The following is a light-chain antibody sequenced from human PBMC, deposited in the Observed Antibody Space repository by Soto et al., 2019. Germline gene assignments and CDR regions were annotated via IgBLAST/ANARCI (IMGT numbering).Light chain of an antibody. V-gene: IGKV3-15*01. Sequence: EIVMTQSPATLSVSPWERATLSCRASQSVSSNLAWYQQKPGQAPRLLIYGASTRATGIPARFSGSGSGTDFTLTISSLQSEDFAVYYCQQYSKWPTFGRGTKVDIK. CDR3: QQYSKWPT. CDR2: GAS. J-gene: IGKJ1*01. CDR1: QSVSSN.